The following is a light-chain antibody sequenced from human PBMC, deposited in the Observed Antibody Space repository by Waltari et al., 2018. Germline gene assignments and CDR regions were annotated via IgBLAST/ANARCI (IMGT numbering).Light chain of an antibody. CDR2: TNN. CDR1: SPNIGTNS. J-gene: IGLJ2*01. V-gene: IGLV1-47*01. CDR3: ATWDDSLSGVV. Sequence: QSVLTQPPSASGTPGQGVTIPCSGSSPNIGTNSVNWYQQLPGTAPKLLIYTNNQRPSGVPDRFSGSKSGTSASLAISGLRSEDEADYYCATWDDSLSGVVFGGGTKLTVL.